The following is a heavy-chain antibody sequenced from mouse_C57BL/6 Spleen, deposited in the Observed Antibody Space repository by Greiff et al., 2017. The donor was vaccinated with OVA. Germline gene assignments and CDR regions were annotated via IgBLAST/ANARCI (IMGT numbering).Heavy chain of an antibody. V-gene: IGHV1-69*01. D-gene: IGHD1-1*01. Sequence: QVQLQQPGAELVMPGASVKLSCKASGYTFTSYWMHWVKQRPGQGLEWIGEIDPSDSYTNYNQKFKGKSTLTVDKSSSTAYMQLSSLTSEDSAVYYCARSGITTVVATYYFDYWGQGTTLTVSS. CDR1: GYTFTSYW. J-gene: IGHJ2*01. CDR2: IDPSDSYT. CDR3: ARSGITTVVATYYFDY.